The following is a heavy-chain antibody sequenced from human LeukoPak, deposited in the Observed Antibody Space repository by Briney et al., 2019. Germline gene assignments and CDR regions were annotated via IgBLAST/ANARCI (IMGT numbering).Heavy chain of an antibody. CDR1: GYSFTNYW. V-gene: IGHV1-2*02. Sequence: GESLKISCQGSGYSFTNYWIGWVRQAPGQGLEWMGWINPNSGSTNYAQKFQGRVTMTRDTSISTAYMELSRLRSDDTAVYYCAREAYCGGDCYSLPDYWGQGTLVTVSS. CDR3: AREAYCGGDCYSLPDY. J-gene: IGHJ4*02. D-gene: IGHD2-21*02. CDR2: INPNSGST.